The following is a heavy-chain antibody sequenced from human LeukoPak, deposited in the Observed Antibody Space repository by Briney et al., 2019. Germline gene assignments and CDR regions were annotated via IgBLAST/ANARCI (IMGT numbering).Heavy chain of an antibody. Sequence: GGSLRLSCAASGFTFSSYAMSWVRQAPGKGLEWVSAISGSGGSTYYADSVKGRFTISRDNSKNTLYLQMNSLRAEDTAVYYCAKDSAYHDSSGSDYWGQGTLVTVSS. D-gene: IGHD3-22*01. V-gene: IGHV3-23*01. CDR1: GFTFSSYA. J-gene: IGHJ4*02. CDR2: ISGSGGST. CDR3: AKDSAYHDSSGSDY.